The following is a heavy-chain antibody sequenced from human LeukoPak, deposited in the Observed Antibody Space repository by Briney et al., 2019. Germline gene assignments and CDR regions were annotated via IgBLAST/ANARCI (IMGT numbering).Heavy chain of an antibody. V-gene: IGHV1-8*01. CDR3: ARTGCSSNSCSYYHYYYYMDV. CDR1: GYTFTSYD. Sequence: GASVKVSCKASGYTFTSYDINWVRQATGQGLEWMGWMNPNSGNTGYAQKFQGRVTMTRNTSISTAYMELSSLRSEDTAVYYCARTGCSSNSCSYYHYYYYMDVWGKGTTVTVSS. D-gene: IGHD2-2*01. J-gene: IGHJ6*03. CDR2: MNPNSGNT.